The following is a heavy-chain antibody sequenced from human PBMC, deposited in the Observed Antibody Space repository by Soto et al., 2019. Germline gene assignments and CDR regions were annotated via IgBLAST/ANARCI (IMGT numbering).Heavy chain of an antibody. V-gene: IGHV2-5*02. D-gene: IGHD2-21*02. CDR1: GFSLSTGGMG. J-gene: IGHJ6*02. Sequence: VSGPTLVNPTQTLTLTCTFSGFSLSTGGMGVGWIRQPPGKALEWLALIYWDGDRRYSPSLMNRLTIAKDTSKNQVVLTITNMDPVDTATYYCVHSRCGGDCLQSYSSHYYYGMDIWGQGTTVTVSS. CDR2: IYWDGDR. CDR3: VHSRCGGDCLQSYSSHYYYGMDI.